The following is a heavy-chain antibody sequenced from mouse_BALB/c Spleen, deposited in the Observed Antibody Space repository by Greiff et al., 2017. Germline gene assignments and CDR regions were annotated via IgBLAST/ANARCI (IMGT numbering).Heavy chain of an antibody. Sequence: VQLKQSGPELVKPGASVKISCKASGYTFTDYNMHWVKQSHGKSLEWIGYIYPYNGGTGYNQKFKSKATLTVDNSSSTAYMELRSLTSEDSAVYYCARGGELGDAMDYWGQGTSVTVSS. V-gene: IGHV1S29*02. J-gene: IGHJ4*01. CDR1: GYTFTDYN. CDR2: IYPYNGGT. CDR3: ARGGELGDAMDY. D-gene: IGHD4-1*01.